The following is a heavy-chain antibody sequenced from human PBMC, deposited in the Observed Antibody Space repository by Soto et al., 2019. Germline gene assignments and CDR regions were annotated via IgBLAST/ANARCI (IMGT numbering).Heavy chain of an antibody. Sequence: EVQLVESGGGLVKPGGSLRLSCAASGLTFSSYSMNWVRQAPGKGLEWVSSISSSRSYIDYADSVKGRLTISRDNAKNSLYLQMNSLRAEDKAVYYCSRGNDYGDYDVDYWGQGTLVTVSS. CDR2: ISSSRSYI. D-gene: IGHD4-17*01. CDR3: SRGNDYGDYDVDY. CDR1: GLTFSSYS. V-gene: IGHV3-21*01. J-gene: IGHJ4*02.